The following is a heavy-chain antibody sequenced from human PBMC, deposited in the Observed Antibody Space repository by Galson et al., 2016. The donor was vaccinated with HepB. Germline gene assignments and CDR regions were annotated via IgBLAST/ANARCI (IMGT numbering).Heavy chain of an antibody. Sequence: SLRLSCAASGFSFSHAWMTWVRQAPGKGLEWVGRIKRKTDGGTTNYAAPVKGRFTISRDDSKIMLFLQMNSLKTEDTAVYYCTTDLLGWAPAWVVEFFDYWGQGTLVTVSS. CDR2: IKRKTDGGTT. V-gene: IGHV3-15*06. CDR1: GFSFSHAW. CDR3: TTDLLGWAPAWVVEFFDY. J-gene: IGHJ4*02. D-gene: IGHD3-10*01.